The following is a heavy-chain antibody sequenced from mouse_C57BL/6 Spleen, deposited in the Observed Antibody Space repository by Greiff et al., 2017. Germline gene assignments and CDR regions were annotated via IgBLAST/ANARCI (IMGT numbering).Heavy chain of an antibody. CDR1: GYAFTNYL. V-gene: IGHV1-54*01. Sequence: QVQLQQSGAELVRPGTSVKVSCKASGYAFTNYLIEWVKQRPGQGLEWIGVINPGSGGTNYNEKFKGKATLTADKSSSTAYMQLSSLTAEDSAVYFWARSGFYDYDGGYFDYWGQGTTLTVSS. D-gene: IGHD2-4*01. CDR2: INPGSGGT. CDR3: ARSGFYDYDGGYFDY. J-gene: IGHJ2*01.